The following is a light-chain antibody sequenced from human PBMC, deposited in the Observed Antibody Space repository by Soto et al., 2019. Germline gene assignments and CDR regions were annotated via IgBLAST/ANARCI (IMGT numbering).Light chain of an antibody. J-gene: IGLJ3*02. V-gene: IGLV2-14*01. CDR3: SSYTSSSTLRV. Sequence: QSVLTQPASVSGSPGQSITISCTGTSSDVGGYNYVSWYQQHPGKAPKLMIYDVSNRPSGVSNRFSGSKSANTASLTISGLQAEDEADYYCSSYTSSSTLRVFGGGTKVTVL. CDR2: DVS. CDR1: SSDVGGYNY.